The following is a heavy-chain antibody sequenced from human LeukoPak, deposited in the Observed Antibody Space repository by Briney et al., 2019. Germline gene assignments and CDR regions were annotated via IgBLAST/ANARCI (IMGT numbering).Heavy chain of an antibody. D-gene: IGHD6-19*01. Sequence: SETLSLTCAVYGGSFSGYYWSWIRQPPGKGLEWIGEINHSGSTNYNPSLKSRVTISVDTSKNQFSLKLSSVTAADTAVYYCARVPLGTQQWLESRRGMDVWGQGTTVTVSS. CDR2: INHSGST. CDR3: ARVPLGTQQWLESRRGMDV. CDR1: GGSFSGYY. J-gene: IGHJ6*02. V-gene: IGHV4-34*01.